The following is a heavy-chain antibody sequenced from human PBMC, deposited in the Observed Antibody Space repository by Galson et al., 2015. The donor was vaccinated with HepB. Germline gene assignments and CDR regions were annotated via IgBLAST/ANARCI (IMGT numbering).Heavy chain of an antibody. CDR3: SGGPLSTFDY. CDR2: ISYDGSNK. CDR1: GFTFNNYG. V-gene: IGHV3-30*03. D-gene: IGHD3-16*02. J-gene: IGHJ4*02. Sequence: SLRLSCAASGFTFNNYGLHWVRQAPGKGLEWVAVISYDGSNKYFADSVKGRFTISRDNSKNTLYLQMNSLRPEDTAVYYCSGGPLSTFDYWGQGTLVTISS.